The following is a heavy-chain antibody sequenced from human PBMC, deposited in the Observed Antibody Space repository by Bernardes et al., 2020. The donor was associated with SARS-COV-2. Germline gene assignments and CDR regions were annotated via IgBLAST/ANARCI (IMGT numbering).Heavy chain of an antibody. CDR1: GYTFTDYY. V-gene: IGHV1-2*02. Sequence: ASMKVSCKASGYTFTDYYMHWVRQAPGQGLEWMGWINPDSGGTNYPQKFQGRVTMTRDTSISIAYMELSSLRSDDTAVYYCARGGAYIHFGYWGQGTPVTVSS. D-gene: IGHD3-16*01. J-gene: IGHJ4*02. CDR3: ARGGAYIHFGY. CDR2: INPDSGGT.